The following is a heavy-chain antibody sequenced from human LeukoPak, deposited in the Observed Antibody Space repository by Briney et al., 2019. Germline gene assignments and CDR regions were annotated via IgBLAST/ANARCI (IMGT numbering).Heavy chain of an antibody. D-gene: IGHD3-22*01. J-gene: IGHJ2*01. CDR2: ISSSSSYI. V-gene: IGHV3-21*01. Sequence: GGSLRLSCAASGFTFSSYSMNWVRQAPGKGLEWVSSISSSSSYIYYADSVKGRFTISRDNAKNSLYLQMNSLRAEDTAVYYCAGSDTIGYLPREWDYWYFDRWGRGTLVTVSS. CDR3: AGSDTIGYLPREWDYWYFDR. CDR1: GFTFSSYS.